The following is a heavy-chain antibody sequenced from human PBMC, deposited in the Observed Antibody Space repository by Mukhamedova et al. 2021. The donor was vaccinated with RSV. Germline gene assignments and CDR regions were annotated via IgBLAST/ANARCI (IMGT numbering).Heavy chain of an antibody. J-gene: IGHJ4*02. CDR3: ARGLSSGLLDY. V-gene: IGHV1-46*01. D-gene: IGHD6-19*01. CDR2: INPRGDST. Sequence: GLEWMGVINPRGDSTSYGQKFQGRVNMTRDTSTSTVYMELSSLRSEDTAVHYCARGLSSGLLDYWGQRTLVTVSS.